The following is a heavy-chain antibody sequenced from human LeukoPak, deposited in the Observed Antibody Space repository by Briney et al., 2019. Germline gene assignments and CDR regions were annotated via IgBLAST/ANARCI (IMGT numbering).Heavy chain of an antibody. CDR2: IRSKANSYAT. J-gene: IGHJ4*02. CDR3: TRHNGDYCSGGSCYWNGVDY. V-gene: IGHV3-73*01. D-gene: IGHD2-15*01. Sequence: GGSLRLSCAASGFTFSGSAMHWVRQASGKGLEWVGRIRSKANSYATAYAASVKGRFIISRDDSKNTAYLQMNSLKTEDTAVYHCTRHNGDYCSGGSCYWNGVDYWGQGTLVTVSS. CDR1: GFTFSGSA.